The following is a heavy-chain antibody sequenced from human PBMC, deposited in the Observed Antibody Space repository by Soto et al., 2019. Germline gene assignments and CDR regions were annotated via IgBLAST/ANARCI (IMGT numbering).Heavy chain of an antibody. J-gene: IGHJ4*02. CDR3: TRSYGYTFGGSLDN. D-gene: IGHD5-18*01. Sequence: QVQLVQSGPEVKKPGSSVKVSCKASGDTFNSYVITWVRQAPGQGLEWLGGIITAFGTTSYAQNFQDRITITADEAATTYHMELSSLTSDDTAMYYCTRSYGYTFGGSLDNWGQGTLVTVSS. CDR1: GDTFNSYV. V-gene: IGHV1-69*01. CDR2: IITAFGTT.